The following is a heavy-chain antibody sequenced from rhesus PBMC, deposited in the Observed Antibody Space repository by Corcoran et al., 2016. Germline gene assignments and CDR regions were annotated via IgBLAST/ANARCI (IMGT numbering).Heavy chain of an antibody. J-gene: IGHJ4*01. V-gene: IGHV3S42*01. CDR2: INSGGGTT. D-gene: IGHD4-29*01. Sequence: EVQLVESGGGLAKPGGSLRLSCAASGFTFSSYWMNWVRQTPGKGLEWISAINSGGGTTYYADSLKGRFTISRDNSKNAHSLQMNSLRAEDTAVYYCAKDLATVADTGDYWGQGVLVTVSS. CDR1: GFTFSSYW. CDR3: AKDLATVADTGDY.